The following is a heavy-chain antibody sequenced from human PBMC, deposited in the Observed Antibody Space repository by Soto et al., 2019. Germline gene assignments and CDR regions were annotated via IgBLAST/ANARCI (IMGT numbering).Heavy chain of an antibody. CDR3: ARRTVNIRTFYSGLKTHCFDY. Sequence: QLQLQESGLGLVKPSETLSLTCAVSGGSISSSSYYWGWIRQPPGKGLEWIGSIYYSGSTYYTPSLQSRVAISVDTSKNQFSLKLNSVTAADTAVYYCARRTVNIRTFYSGLKTHCFDYWGQGTLVTVSS. V-gene: IGHV4-39*01. D-gene: IGHD6-19*01. J-gene: IGHJ4*02. CDR2: IYYSGST. CDR1: GGSISSSSYY.